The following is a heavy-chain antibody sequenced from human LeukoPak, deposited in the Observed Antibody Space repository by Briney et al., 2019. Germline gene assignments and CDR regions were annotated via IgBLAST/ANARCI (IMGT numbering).Heavy chain of an antibody. CDR2: IRQDGSDQ. CDR3: ARAYDSSGYRAFDI. J-gene: IGHJ3*02. V-gene: IGHV3-7*04. D-gene: IGHD3-22*01. CDR1: GFSFSRYW. Sequence: GGSLRLSCAVSGFSFSRYWMSWVRQAPGKGLEWVASIRQDGSDQHYVDSVKGRLTISRDNAKNSLYLQVNSLRAEDTAMYYCARAYDSSGYRAFDIWAKGQWSPSLQ.